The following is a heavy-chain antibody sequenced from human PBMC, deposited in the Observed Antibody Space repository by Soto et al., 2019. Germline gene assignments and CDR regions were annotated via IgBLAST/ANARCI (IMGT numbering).Heavy chain of an antibody. CDR3: ARPAV. Sequence: EVQLVESGGGLVQPGGSLRLSCAASGFTFSTYSLNWVRQAPGKGLEWISYITTSSSTIYYADSVKGRFTISRDNAKNSLYLQMNSLRVEYTAVYYCARPAVWGQGTTVTFS. CDR2: ITTSSSTI. J-gene: IGHJ6*02. CDR1: GFTFSTYS. V-gene: IGHV3-48*01.